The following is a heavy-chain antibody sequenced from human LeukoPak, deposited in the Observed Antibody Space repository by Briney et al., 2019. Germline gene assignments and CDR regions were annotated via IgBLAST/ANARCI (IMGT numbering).Heavy chain of an antibody. CDR3: ARDLISGHYTFDY. Sequence: GGSLRLSCAASGFTLSSFSMNWVRQAPGQGLEWVSYISSSSSTRNYADSVKGRFTISRDNAKNSLYLQMNSLRDEDTAVYYCARDLISGHYTFDYWGQGTLVTVSS. V-gene: IGHV3-48*02. D-gene: IGHD4-11*01. J-gene: IGHJ4*02. CDR1: GFTLSSFS. CDR2: ISSSSSTR.